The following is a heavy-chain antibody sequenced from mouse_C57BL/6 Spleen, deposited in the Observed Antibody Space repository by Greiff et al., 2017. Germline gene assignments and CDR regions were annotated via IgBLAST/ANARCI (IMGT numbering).Heavy chain of an antibody. CDR2: ILPGSGST. CDR3: AKGGYGNYGGSMDY. V-gene: IGHV1-9*01. D-gene: IGHD2-1*01. J-gene: IGHJ4*01. Sequence: QVQLQQSGAELMQPGASVKLSCKATGYTFTGYWIEWVKQRPGHGLEWIGEILPGSGSTNYNEKFKGKATFTADTSSNTAYMQLSSLTTEDSAIYYCAKGGYGNYGGSMDYWGQGTSVTVSS. CDR1: GYTFTGYW.